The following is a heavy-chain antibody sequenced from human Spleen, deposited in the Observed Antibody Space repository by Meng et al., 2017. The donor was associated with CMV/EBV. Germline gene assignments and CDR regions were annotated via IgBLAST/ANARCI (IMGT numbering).Heavy chain of an antibody. Sequence: QVQLVQSGAGVKKPGAAVKVSCKASGYTFTGYYMHWVRQAPGQGLEWMGWINPNSGGTNYAQKFQGRVTMTRDTSISTAYMELSRLRSDDTAVYYCATLTVVTDNWFDPWGQGTLVTVSS. CDR2: INPNSGGT. CDR3: ATLTVVTDNWFDP. J-gene: IGHJ5*02. D-gene: IGHD4-23*01. CDR1: GYTFTGYY. V-gene: IGHV1-2*02.